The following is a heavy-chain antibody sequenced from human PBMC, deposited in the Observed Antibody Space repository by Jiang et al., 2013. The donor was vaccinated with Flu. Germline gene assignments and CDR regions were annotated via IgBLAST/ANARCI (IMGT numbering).Heavy chain of an antibody. J-gene: IGHJ4*02. CDR2: IYYSGST. D-gene: IGHD4-17*01. V-gene: IGHV4-31*02. CDR3: ARDDYGDWAATH. Sequence: GKGLEWIGYIYYSGSTYYNPSLKSRVTISVDTSKNQFSLKLSSVTAADTAVYYCARDDYGDWAATHWGQGTLVTVSS.